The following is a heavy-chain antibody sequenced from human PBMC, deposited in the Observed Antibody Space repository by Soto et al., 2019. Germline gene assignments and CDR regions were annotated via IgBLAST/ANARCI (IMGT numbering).Heavy chain of an antibody. CDR1: GFSFSSDS. V-gene: IGHV3-21*01. Sequence: GGSLRLSCAASGFSFSSDSMGWVRQAPGKGLEWVSSISSSGSFMNYADSVKGRFTISRDNAKNSLYLQMSGLKDEDTAVYYCARDPPTGTTLDWADSWGQGTLVTVSS. D-gene: IGHD1-7*01. CDR2: ISSSGSFM. J-gene: IGHJ4*02. CDR3: ARDPPTGTTLDWADS.